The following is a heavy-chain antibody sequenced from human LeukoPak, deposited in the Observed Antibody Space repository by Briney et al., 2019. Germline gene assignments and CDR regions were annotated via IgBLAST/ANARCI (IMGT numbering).Heavy chain of an antibody. CDR3: ARVSIAARPISFDY. CDR1: GYSISSGYY. V-gene: IGHV4-38-2*02. J-gene: IGHJ4*02. CDR2: IYHSGST. Sequence: SEALSLTCTVSGYSISSGYYWGWIRQPPGKGLEWIGSIYHSGSTYYNPSLKSRVTISVDTSKNQFSLKLSSVTAADTAVYYCARVSIAARPISFDYWGQGTLVTVSS. D-gene: IGHD6-6*01.